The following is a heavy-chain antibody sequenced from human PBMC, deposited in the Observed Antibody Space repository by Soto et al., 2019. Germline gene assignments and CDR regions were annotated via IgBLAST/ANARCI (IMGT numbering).Heavy chain of an antibody. Sequence: QVQLVESGGGVVQPGRSLRLSCAASGFTFSSYGMHWVRQAPGKGLEWVAVISYDGSNKYYADSVKGRFTISRDNSKNTLYLQMNSLRAEDTAVYYCAKGGCSGGSCPLGYWGQGTLVTVSS. V-gene: IGHV3-30*18. J-gene: IGHJ4*02. D-gene: IGHD2-15*01. CDR3: AKGGCSGGSCPLGY. CDR1: GFTFSSYG. CDR2: ISYDGSNK.